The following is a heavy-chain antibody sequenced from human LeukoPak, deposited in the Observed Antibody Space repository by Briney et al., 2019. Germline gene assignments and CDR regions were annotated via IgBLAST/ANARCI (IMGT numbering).Heavy chain of an antibody. CDR1: GFTFSGYS. CDR3: ARDYYGSGSYYHDF. CDR2: ISSTSGTI. Sequence: GGSLRLSCAASGFTFSGYSMNWVRQAPGKGLEYVSYISSTSGTIYHADSVKGRFTISRDNAKNSLYLQMNSLRDEDTAVYYCARDYYGSGSYYHDFWGQGTLVTVSS. V-gene: IGHV3-48*02. J-gene: IGHJ4*02. D-gene: IGHD3-10*01.